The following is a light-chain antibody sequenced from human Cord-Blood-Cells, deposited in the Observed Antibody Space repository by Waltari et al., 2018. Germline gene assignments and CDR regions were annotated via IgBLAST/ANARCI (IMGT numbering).Light chain of an antibody. J-gene: IGKJ2*01. CDR3: QQSYRTPYT. CDR2: AAS. Sequence: DIQLTQSPSSLSASVGARATITCRASPGISSYLNWYQQKPGKAPKLLIYAASSLQSGVPSRFSGSGSGTDCTRTISSLQPEDFATYYCQQSYRTPYTCGQGTKLEIK. CDR1: PGISSY. V-gene: IGKV1-39*01.